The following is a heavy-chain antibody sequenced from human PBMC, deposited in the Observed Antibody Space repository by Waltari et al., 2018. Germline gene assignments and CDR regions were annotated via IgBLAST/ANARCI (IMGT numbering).Heavy chain of an antibody. Sequence: QVQLVQSGAEVKKPGASVKVSCKASGYTLTSYDINWVRQATGQGLEGIGWQKPNSGNTGYAQKVQGRVNMTRNTSISTAYMELSSLRSEDTAVYYCARAHPSIAAADYWGQGTLVTVSS. D-gene: IGHD6-13*01. J-gene: IGHJ4*02. CDR3: ARAHPSIAAADY. CDR2: QKPNSGNT. V-gene: IGHV1-8*01. CDR1: GYTLTSYD.